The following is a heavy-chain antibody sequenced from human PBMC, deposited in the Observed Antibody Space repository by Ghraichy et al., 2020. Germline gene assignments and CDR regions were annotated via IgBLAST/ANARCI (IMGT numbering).Heavy chain of an antibody. CDR3: AAQVSGSWGY. CDR2: ISSSGGST. V-gene: IGHV3-23*01. CDR1: GFIFSNYA. D-gene: IGHD3-10*01. Sequence: GSLRLSCAASGFIFSNYAMSWVRQAPGKGLEWVSGISSSGGSTYADSVKGRFNISRDNSKNTLYLQVNSLSAEDTAVYYCAAQVSGSWGYWGQGTLVTVSS. J-gene: IGHJ4*02.